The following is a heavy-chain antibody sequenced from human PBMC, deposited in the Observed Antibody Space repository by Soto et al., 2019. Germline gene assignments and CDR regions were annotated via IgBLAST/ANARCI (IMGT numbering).Heavy chain of an antibody. V-gene: IGHV3-30*18. CDR1: GFNFSSYG. CDR2: ISNDGRNK. D-gene: IGHD1-26*01. J-gene: IGHJ4*02. Sequence: PGGSLRLSCAASGFNFSSYGMHWVRQAPDKGLEWVGGISNDGRNKYSADSVKGRFTISRDNSKNTLYLQMNSLRGEDTSVYYCAKDHRATRYYFDSWSQGTQVTVSS. CDR3: AKDHRATRYYFDS.